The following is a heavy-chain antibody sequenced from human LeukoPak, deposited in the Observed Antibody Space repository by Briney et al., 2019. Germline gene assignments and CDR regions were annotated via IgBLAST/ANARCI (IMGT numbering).Heavy chain of an antibody. CDR2: VDYSGST. V-gene: IGHV4-59*01. J-gene: IGHJ6*02. CDR1: ADFISPYY. Sequence: SETLSLTCSVSADFISPYYWSWIRQPPGEGLEWIGYVDYSGSTNYNPSLKSRATISLDTPKNQFSLKLTSVTAADTALFFCARGYDIDVWGQGTTVTVSS. CDR3: ARGYDIDV.